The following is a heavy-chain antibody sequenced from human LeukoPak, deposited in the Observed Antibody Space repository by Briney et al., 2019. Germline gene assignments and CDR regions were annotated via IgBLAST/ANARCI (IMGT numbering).Heavy chain of an antibody. V-gene: IGHV1-58*01. D-gene: IGHD5-24*01. CDR2: IVVGSGNT. J-gene: IGHJ3*02. CDR3: ARTGVEMATIDAFDI. Sequence: SVKVSCKASGFTFTSSAVQWVRQARGQRLEWIGWIVVGSGNTNYAQKFQERVTITRDMSTSTAYMELSSLRSEDTAVYYCARTGVEMATIDAFDIWGQGTMVTVSS. CDR1: GFTFTSSA.